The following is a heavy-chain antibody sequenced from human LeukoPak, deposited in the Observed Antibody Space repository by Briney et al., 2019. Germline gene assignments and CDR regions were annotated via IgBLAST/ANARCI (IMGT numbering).Heavy chain of an antibody. J-gene: IGHJ4*02. CDR1: GFTFSSYA. CDR2: ISYSGGNT. CDR3: AKDQGSAKVYYFDY. Sequence: GGSLRLSCAASGFTFSSYAMTWVRQAPGQGLEWVSVISYSGGNTYYADSVKGRFTISRDNSKNTLYLQMNSLRAEDTAVYYRAKDQGSAKVYYFDYWGQGTLVTVSS. D-gene: IGHD3-10*01. V-gene: IGHV3-23*01.